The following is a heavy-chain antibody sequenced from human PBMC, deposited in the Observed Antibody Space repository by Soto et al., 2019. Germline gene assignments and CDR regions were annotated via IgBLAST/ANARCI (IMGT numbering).Heavy chain of an antibody. J-gene: IGHJ6*02. V-gene: IGHV1-3*01. Sequence: QVQRVQSGAEMKKPGASVKVSCKSSGYTFNIYGMHWLRQAPGQSLEWMGWINGGTGNVEYSQRFQDRVIISRDTSASTDYMEVSRLTFDDTAIYRCARATIPSQPKGLDVWGQGTAVIVSS. CDR3: ARATIPSQPKGLDV. CDR1: GYTFNIYG. CDR2: INGGTGNV. D-gene: IGHD2-2*02.